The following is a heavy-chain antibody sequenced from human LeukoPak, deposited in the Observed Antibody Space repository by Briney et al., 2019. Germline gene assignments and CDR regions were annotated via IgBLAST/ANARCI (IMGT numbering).Heavy chain of an antibody. J-gene: IGHJ5*02. V-gene: IGHV4-59*08. CDR3: ARRGLNREIKTVRGVKYPSFDP. CDR2: IYYSGST. D-gene: IGHD3-10*01. CDR1: GGSISSYY. Sequence: PSETLSLTCTVSGGSISSYYWSWIRQPPGKGLEWIGYIYYSGSTNYNPSLKSRVTISVDTSKNQFSLKLSSVTAADTAVYYCARRGLNREIKTVRGVKYPSFDPWGQGTLVTVSS.